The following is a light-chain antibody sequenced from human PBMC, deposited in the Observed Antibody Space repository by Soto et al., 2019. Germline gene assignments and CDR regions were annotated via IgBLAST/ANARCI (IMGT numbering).Light chain of an antibody. CDR1: TSDVGGYNY. V-gene: IGLV2-11*01. CDR2: DVT. Sequence: QSALTQPRSVSGSPGQSVTISCTGTTSDVGGYNYVSWYQQHPGRAPKLMIYDVTKRPSGVPDRFSGSKSGNTASLTISGLQAEDEADYYCCSYAGSYIYVGFGGGTKRTGL. CDR3: CSYAGSYIYVG. J-gene: IGLJ2*01.